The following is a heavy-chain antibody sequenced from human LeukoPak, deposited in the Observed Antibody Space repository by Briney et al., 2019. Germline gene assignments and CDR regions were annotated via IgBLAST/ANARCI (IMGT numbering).Heavy chain of an antibody. CDR1: GYTFTRYG. V-gene: IGHV1-8*01. J-gene: IGHJ4*02. CDR3: ARFSSSSI. D-gene: IGHD6-6*01. Sequence: ASVKVSCKDSGYTFTRYGINWVRQATGEGGERMGWMNPNSGTTAYALNFHSGVTMTRNTSISTAYMELSSLRSEDTAVYSCARFSSSSIWGQGTLVTVSS. CDR2: MNPNSGTT.